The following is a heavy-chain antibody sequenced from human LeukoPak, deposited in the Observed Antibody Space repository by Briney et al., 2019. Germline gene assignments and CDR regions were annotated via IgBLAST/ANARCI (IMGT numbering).Heavy chain of an antibody. Sequence: GGSLRLSCTASGFTFGDYAMSWVRQAPGKGLEWVSAISGSGGSTYYADSVKGRFTISRDNSKNTLYLQMNSLRAEDTAVYYCAKDHSDSSGFREDFDYWGQGTLVTVSS. V-gene: IGHV3-23*01. CDR2: ISGSGGST. CDR1: GFTFGDYA. J-gene: IGHJ4*02. D-gene: IGHD6-19*01. CDR3: AKDHSDSSGFREDFDY.